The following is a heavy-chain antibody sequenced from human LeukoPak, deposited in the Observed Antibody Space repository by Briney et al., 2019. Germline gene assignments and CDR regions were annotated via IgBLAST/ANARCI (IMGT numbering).Heavy chain of an antibody. CDR3: AGGVAVAGTGGSY. CDR1: GYTFTSTG. D-gene: IGHD6-19*01. CDR2: ISPYNGHT. J-gene: IGHJ4*02. V-gene: IGHV1-18*01. Sequence: GSGKASCKAPGYTFTSTGISWGRQAPGQGLEWLGWISPYNGHTKYAQKLQGRVTMTTDTSTSTAYMELRSMRSDDTAVYYCAGGVAVAGTGGSYWGQGTLVTVSS.